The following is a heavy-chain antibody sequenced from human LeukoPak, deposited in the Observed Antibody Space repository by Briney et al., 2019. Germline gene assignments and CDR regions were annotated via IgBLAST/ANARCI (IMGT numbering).Heavy chain of an antibody. CDR3: ARDYDFLTGSSDY. CDR1: RFTFGDYS. V-gene: IGHV3-49*03. Sequence: GGSLRLSCTGSRFTFGDYSMSWFRQAPGKGLEWVGFIRSKTYGGTTEYAASVIGRFTISRDDSKSIAYLLMNSLKTEDTAVYYCARDYDFLTGSSDYWGQGTLVTVSS. D-gene: IGHD3-9*01. CDR2: IRSKTYGGTT. J-gene: IGHJ4*02.